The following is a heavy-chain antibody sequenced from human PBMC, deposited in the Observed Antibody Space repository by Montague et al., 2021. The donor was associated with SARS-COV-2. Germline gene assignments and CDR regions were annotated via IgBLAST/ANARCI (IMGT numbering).Heavy chain of an antibody. J-gene: IGHJ5*02. CDR1: GGTFSSSA. D-gene: IGHD3-10*01. Sequence: QSGAEVKTPGESLKISCKASGGTFSSSAISWLRQAPGQGLEWMGRIIPVLDIVNYARKFQNRVSITADSSSRIAYLELNSLRSDDTAMFYCARGDVSVVRGLVTSVGLDPWGQGTLVIVSS. V-gene: IGHV1-69*04. CDR3: ARGDVSVVRGLVTSVGLDP. CDR2: IIPVLDIV.